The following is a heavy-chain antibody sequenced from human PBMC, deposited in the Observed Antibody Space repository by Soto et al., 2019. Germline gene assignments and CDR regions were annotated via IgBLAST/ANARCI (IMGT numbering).Heavy chain of an antibody. V-gene: IGHV1-18*01. CDR3: ARDYDILTGYPDIDY. CDR1: GYTFTSFG. CDR2: ISAYNANT. Sequence: ASVKVSCKASGYTFTSFGISWVRQAPGQGLEWMGWISAYNANTNYAQKLQGRVTMTTDTSTSTAYMELRSLRSDDTAVYYCARDYDILTGYPDIDYWGQGTLVTVSS. D-gene: IGHD3-9*01. J-gene: IGHJ4*02.